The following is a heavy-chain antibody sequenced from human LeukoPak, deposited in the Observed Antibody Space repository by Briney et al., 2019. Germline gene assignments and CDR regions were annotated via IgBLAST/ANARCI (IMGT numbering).Heavy chain of an antibody. CDR2: INAGNGNT. D-gene: IGHD6-13*01. V-gene: IGHV1-3*03. J-gene: IGHJ4*02. CDR3: ASPIAAAGLYFDY. Sequence: ASVKVSCKASGYTFTSYAMHWVRQAPGQRLEWMGWINAGNGNTKYSQEFQGRVTITRDTSASTAYLQWSSLKASDTAMYYCASPIAAAGLYFDYWGQGTLVTVSS. CDR1: GYTFTSYA.